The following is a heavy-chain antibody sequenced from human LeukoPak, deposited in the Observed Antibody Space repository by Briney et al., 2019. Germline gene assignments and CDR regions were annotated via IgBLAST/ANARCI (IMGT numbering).Heavy chain of an antibody. V-gene: IGHV4-30-2*01. CDR3: ARDRGPLTGTTSYFDY. CDR1: GGSISSGGYY. Sequence: SETLSLTCTVSGGSISSGGYYWSWIRQPPGKGLEWIGYIYHSGSTYYNPSLKSRVTISVDRSKNQFSLKLSSVTAADTAVYYCARDRGPLTGTTSYFDYWGQGTLVTVSS. D-gene: IGHD1-7*01. J-gene: IGHJ4*02. CDR2: IYHSGST.